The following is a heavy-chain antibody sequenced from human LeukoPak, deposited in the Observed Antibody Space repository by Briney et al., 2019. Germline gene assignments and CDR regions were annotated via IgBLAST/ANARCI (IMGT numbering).Heavy chain of an antibody. D-gene: IGHD5-12*01. J-gene: IGHJ4*02. V-gene: IGHV5-51*01. CDR3: ARHCFSGYCNG. CDR2: IYPGDSDT. Sequence: GDSLKISCQASGYSFTTYWIGWVRQMPGKGLEWMAIIYPGDSDTRYSPSFRGQVTISADKAINTAYLQWSSLKSSDSAIYYCARHCFSGYCNGWGQGTLVPASS. CDR1: GYSFTTYW.